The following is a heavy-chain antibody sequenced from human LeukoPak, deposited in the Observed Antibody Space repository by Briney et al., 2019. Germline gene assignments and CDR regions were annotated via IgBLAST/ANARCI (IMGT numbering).Heavy chain of an antibody. V-gene: IGHV3-21*01. D-gene: IGHD5-12*01. CDR1: GFTFDDYG. CDR2: ISLSSSYI. J-gene: IGHJ4*02. Sequence: GGSLRLSCAASGFTFDDYGMNWVRQAPGKGLEWVSSISLSSSYIYYADSVKGRFTISRDNAKNSLYLQMNSLRAEDTAVYYCARGGDSGYDPYFDYWGQGTLVTVSS. CDR3: ARGGDSGYDPYFDY.